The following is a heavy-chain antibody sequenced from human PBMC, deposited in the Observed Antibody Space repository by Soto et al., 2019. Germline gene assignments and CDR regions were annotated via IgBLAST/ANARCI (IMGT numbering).Heavy chain of an antibody. CDR1: GYTFTSYG. CDR3: ARDDTMVRGVIAYYYYGMDV. V-gene: IGHV1-18*01. Sequence: ASVKVSCKASGYTFTSYGISWVRQAPGQGLEWMGWISAYNGNTNYAQKLQGRVTMTTDTSTSTAYMELRSLRSDDTAVYYRARDDTMVRGVIAYYYYGMDVWGQGTTVTVSS. J-gene: IGHJ6*02. D-gene: IGHD3-10*01. CDR2: ISAYNGNT.